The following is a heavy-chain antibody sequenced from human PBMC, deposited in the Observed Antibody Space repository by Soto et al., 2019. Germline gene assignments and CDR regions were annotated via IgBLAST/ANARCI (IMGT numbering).Heavy chain of an antibody. CDR2: IYYSGST. V-gene: IGHV4-59*01. Sequence: SETLSLTCTVSGGSISSYYWSWIRQPQGKGLEWIGYIYYSGSTNYNPSLKSRVTISVDTSKNQFSLKLSSVTAADTAVYYCAREGEYYYGSGSYGAAFDIWGQGTMVTVS. CDR1: GGSISSYY. J-gene: IGHJ3*02. CDR3: AREGEYYYGSGSYGAAFDI. D-gene: IGHD3-10*01.